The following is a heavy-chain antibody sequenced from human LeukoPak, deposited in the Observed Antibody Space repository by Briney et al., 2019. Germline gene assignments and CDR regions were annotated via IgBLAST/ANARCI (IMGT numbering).Heavy chain of an antibody. J-gene: IGHJ4*02. Sequence: ASVKVSCKASGGTFSSYAISWVRQAPGQGLEWMGRIIPILGIANYAQKFQGRVTITADKSTSTAYMELSSLRSEDTAVYYCARDHAIKDGGYGFDYWGQGTLVTVTS. CDR3: ARDHAIKDGGYGFDY. V-gene: IGHV1-69*04. D-gene: IGHD3-16*01. CDR2: IIPILGIA. CDR1: GGTFSSYA.